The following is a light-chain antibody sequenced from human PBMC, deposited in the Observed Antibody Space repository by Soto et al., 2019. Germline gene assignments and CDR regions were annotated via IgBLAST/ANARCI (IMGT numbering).Light chain of an antibody. CDR1: SSDVGAYNY. V-gene: IGLV2-14*01. CDR2: EVS. Sequence: QSALTQPRSVSGSPGQSVTISCTGTSSDVGAYNYVSWYQQHPGKAPKLIIYEVSHRPSGVSDRFSGSKSGNTASLTISGLQAEDEADYYCSSYADSSTLVFGGGTKLTVL. J-gene: IGLJ2*01. CDR3: SSYADSSTLV.